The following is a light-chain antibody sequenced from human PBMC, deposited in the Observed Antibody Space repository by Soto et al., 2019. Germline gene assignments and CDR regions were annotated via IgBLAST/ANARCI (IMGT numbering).Light chain of an antibody. CDR1: SRDVGAYNY. CDR2: DVT. Sequence: QSALTQPRSVSGSPGQSVTISCTGTSRDVGAYNYVSWYQERPGKAPTLTIYDVTKRPSGVPDRFSGSKSGNTASLTISGLQPEDEADYYCCSYAGTYTFVLFGGGTKVTVL. V-gene: IGLV2-11*01. J-gene: IGLJ2*01. CDR3: CSYAGTYTFVL.